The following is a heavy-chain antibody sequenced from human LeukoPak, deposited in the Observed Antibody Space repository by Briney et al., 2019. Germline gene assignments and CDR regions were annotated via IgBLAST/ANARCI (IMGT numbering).Heavy chain of an antibody. CDR3: AKGGVVVTGPFDY. Sequence: GSLLLSSAAAGFSFSNYAMHWVRRAPGKGLEYGSAIISNGGSTYYTNSVKGRFTISRDNSKNTLYLQMGSLRAEDMAVYYCAKGGVVVTGPFDYWGQGTLVTVSS. CDR2: IISNGGST. D-gene: IGHD6-19*01. V-gene: IGHV3-64*01. J-gene: IGHJ4*02. CDR1: GFSFSNYA.